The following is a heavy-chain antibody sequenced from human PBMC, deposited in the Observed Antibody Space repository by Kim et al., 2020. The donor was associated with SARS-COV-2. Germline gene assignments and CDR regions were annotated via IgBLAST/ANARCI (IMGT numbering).Heavy chain of an antibody. D-gene: IGHD3-3*01. CDR3: ARLTRYDFWSGYYFDY. J-gene: IGHJ4*02. Sequence: SLKSRGTISVDTSKNQVSLKLSSVTAADTAVYYCARLTRYDFWSGYYFDYWGQGTLVTVSS. V-gene: IGHV4-30-2*05.